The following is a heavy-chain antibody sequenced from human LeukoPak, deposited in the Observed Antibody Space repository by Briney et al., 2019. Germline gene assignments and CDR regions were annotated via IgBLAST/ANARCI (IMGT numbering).Heavy chain of an antibody. CDR2: IWYDGSNK. CDR3: AKDQVGDCGGDCHYFDY. V-gene: IGHV3-33*06. CDR1: GFTFSSYG. Sequence: GGSLRLSCAASGFTFSSYGMHWVRQAPGKGLEWVAVIWYDGSNKYYADSVKGRFTISRDNSKNTLYLQMNSLRAEDTAVYYCAKDQVGDCGGDCHYFDYWGQGTLVTVSS. J-gene: IGHJ4*02. D-gene: IGHD2-21*02.